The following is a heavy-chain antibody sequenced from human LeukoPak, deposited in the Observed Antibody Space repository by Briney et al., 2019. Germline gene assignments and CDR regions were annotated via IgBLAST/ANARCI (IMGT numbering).Heavy chain of an antibody. CDR3: ARLRYYAMDV. Sequence: PGGSLRLPCAAFGFTFSTYDMNWVRQAPGKGLEWVSYISSSSRTISYADSVKGRFTISRDNAKNSLYLQMNSLRAEDTAVYYCARLRYYAMDVWGQGTTVTASS. J-gene: IGHJ6*02. CDR1: GFTFSTYD. V-gene: IGHV3-48*01. CDR2: ISSSSRTI.